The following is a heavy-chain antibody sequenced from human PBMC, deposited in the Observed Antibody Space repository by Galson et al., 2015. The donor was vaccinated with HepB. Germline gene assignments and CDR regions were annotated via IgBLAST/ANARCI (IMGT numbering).Heavy chain of an antibody. J-gene: IGHJ5*02. Sequence: SLRLSCAASGFTFSTYAMNWVRQAPGKGLEWVSIISGSGRTIYYADSVKGRFTISRDNSKNTLYLQMNSLTDEDTAIYYCAKKSLTLNGNDYFDPWGQGTLVTVSS. CDR1: GFTFSTYA. CDR3: AKKSLTLNGNDYFDP. D-gene: IGHD1-1*01. V-gene: IGHV3-23*01. CDR2: ISGSGRTI.